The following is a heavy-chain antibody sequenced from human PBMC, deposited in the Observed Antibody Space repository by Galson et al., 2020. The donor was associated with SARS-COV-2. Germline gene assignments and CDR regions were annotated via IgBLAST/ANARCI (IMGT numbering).Heavy chain of an antibody. D-gene: IGHD3-22*01. CDR1: GGSISSSSYY. V-gene: IGHV4-39*01. J-gene: IGHJ6*02. Sequence: SETLSLTCTVSGGSISSSSYYWGWIRQPPGKGLEWIGSIYYSGSTSYNPSLKSRVTISVDTSKNQFSLKLSSVTAADTAVYYCARHDSSGYWEDYGMDVWGQGTAVTVSS. CDR3: ARHDSSGYWEDYGMDV. CDR2: IYYSGST.